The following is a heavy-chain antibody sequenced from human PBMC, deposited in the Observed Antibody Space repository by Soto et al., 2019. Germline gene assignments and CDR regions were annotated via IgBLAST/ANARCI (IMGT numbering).Heavy chain of an antibody. CDR1: GFTFSSYA. J-gene: IGHJ4*02. D-gene: IGHD3-3*01. V-gene: IGHV3-64D*06. Sequence: PGGSLRLSCSASGFTFSSYAMHWVRQAPGKGLEYVSAISSNGGSTYYADSVKGRFTISRDNSKNTLYLQMSSPRAEDTAVYYCVKTPYYDFWSGYSLVYWGQGTLVTVSS. CDR3: VKTPYYDFWSGYSLVY. CDR2: ISSNGGST.